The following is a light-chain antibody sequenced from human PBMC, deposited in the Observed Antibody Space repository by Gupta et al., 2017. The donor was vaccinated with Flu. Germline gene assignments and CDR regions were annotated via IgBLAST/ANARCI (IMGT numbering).Light chain of an antibody. J-gene: IGLJ3*02. CDR2: SNN. V-gene: IGLV1-44*01. Sequence: GQRVTISCSGSSSNIGSNTVNWYQQLPGTAPNLLIYSNNQRPSGVPDRFSGSKSGTSASLAISGLQAEDEADYYCATWDDSLNGWEFGGGTKLTVL. CDR3: ATWDDSLNGWE. CDR1: SSNIGSNT.